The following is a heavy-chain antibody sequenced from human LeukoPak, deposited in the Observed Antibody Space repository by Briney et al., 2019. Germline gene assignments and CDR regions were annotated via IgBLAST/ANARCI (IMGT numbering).Heavy chain of an antibody. CDR2: IIPILGIA. V-gene: IGHV1-69*04. CDR1: GGTFSSYA. J-gene: IGHJ4*02. D-gene: IGHD4-17*01. Sequence: ASVKVSCKASGGTFSSYAISWVRQAPGQGLEWMGRIIPILGIANYAQKFQGRVTITRDTSASTAYMELSSLRSEDTAVYYCARGVPYGDYLDYWGQGTLVTVSS. CDR3: ARGVPYGDYLDY.